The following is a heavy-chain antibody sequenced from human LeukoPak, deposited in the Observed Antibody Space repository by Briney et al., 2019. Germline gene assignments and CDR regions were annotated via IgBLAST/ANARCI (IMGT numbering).Heavy chain of an antibody. Sequence: GGSLRLSCVASGFTFSNYWMTWVRQAPGKGLEWVSAISGSGGSTYYADSVKGRFTISRDNSKNTLYLQMNSLRAEDTAVYYCAKGPKDIVVVPAAIYPDYWGQGTLVTVSS. CDR3: AKGPKDIVVVPAAIYPDY. J-gene: IGHJ4*02. D-gene: IGHD2-2*01. CDR1: GFTFSNYW. V-gene: IGHV3-23*01. CDR2: ISGSGGST.